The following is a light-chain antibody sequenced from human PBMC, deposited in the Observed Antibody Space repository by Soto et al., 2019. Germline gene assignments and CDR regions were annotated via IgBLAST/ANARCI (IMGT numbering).Light chain of an antibody. CDR2: GAS. CDR3: QQYNDWWT. J-gene: IGKJ1*01. Sequence: IVMTQSPATLSVSPWESATLSCRASQSVSNNLTWYQQKPGQPPRLLIYGASTRATGVPGRFSGSGSGTEFTLTISSLQSEDFAVYYCQQYNDWWTFGQGTKVDI. V-gene: IGKV3-15*01. CDR1: QSVSNN.